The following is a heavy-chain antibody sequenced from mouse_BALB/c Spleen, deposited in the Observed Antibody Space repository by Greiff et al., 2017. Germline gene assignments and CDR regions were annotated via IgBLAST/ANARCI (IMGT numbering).Heavy chain of an antibody. CDR1: GFTFSSYT. CDR3: ARQAYGNYLPFDY. Sequence: EVKLVESGGGLVQPGGSLKLSCAASGFTFSSYTMSWVRQTPEKRLEWVAYISNGGGSTYYPDTVKGRFTISRDNAKNTLYLQMSSLKSEDTAMYYCARQAYGNYLPFDYWGQGTTLTVSS. CDR2: ISNGGGST. V-gene: IGHV5-12-2*01. D-gene: IGHD2-1*01. J-gene: IGHJ2*01.